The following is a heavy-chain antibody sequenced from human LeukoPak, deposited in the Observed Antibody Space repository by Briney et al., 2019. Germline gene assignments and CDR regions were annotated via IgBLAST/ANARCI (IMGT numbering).Heavy chain of an antibody. CDR1: GYTFTSFG. J-gene: IGHJ2*01. V-gene: IGHV1-18*01. Sequence: ASVKVSCKASGYTFTSFGITWVRQAPGQGLEWMGWISIYNDNTKYAQKFQGRVSMTTDTSTSTAYMELRSLRSDDTAVYYCAREWTLTGDRRWRYFDLWGRGTLVTVSS. D-gene: IGHD7-27*01. CDR3: AREWTLTGDRRWRYFDL. CDR2: ISIYNDNT.